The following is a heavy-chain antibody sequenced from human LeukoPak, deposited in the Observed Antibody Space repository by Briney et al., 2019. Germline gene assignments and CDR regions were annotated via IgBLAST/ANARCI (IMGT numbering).Heavy chain of an antibody. J-gene: IGHJ4*02. CDR2: ISSNGGST. D-gene: IGHD4-17*01. Sequence: GGSLRLSCSASGFTFSSYAMHWVRQAPGKGLEYVSAISSNGGSTYYADSVKGRFTISRDNSKNTLYLQMNSLRAEDAAVYYCAKEVSRVTTFYFDYWGQGTLVTVSS. V-gene: IGHV3-64*04. CDR3: AKEVSRVTTFYFDY. CDR1: GFTFSSYA.